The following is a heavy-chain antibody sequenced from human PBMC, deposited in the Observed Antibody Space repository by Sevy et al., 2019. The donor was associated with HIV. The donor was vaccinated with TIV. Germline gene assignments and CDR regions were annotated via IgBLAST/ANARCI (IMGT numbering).Heavy chain of an antibody. V-gene: IGHV3-48*02. J-gene: IGHJ6*02. CDR1: GFPFSDYG. Sequence: GGSLRLSCAASGFPFSDYGVTWVRQAPGKGLEWISYMSKDNSDIFYADSVKGRFTLSRDSAGNSVFLQMSRLRDGDTVLYFCARADLYCVAGSCYSMRGELSQFYYLGLDVWGQGTTVTVSS. CDR2: MSKDNSDI. CDR3: ARADLYCVAGSCYSMRGELSQFYYLGLDV. D-gene: IGHD2-15*01.